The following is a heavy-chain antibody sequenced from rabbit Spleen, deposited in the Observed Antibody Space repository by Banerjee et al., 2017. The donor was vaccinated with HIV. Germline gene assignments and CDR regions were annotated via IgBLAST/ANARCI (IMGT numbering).Heavy chain of an antibody. J-gene: IGHJ6*01. CDR2: IYAGSSGTT. V-gene: IGHV1S45*01. D-gene: IGHD1-1*01. CDR1: GLDFSSSYW. CDR3: ARDTSSSFSSYGMDL. Sequence: QERLVESGGGLVQPEGSLTLTCTASGLDFSSSYWICWVRQAPGKGLEWIACIYAGSSGTTYYASGAKGRFTISKTSSTTVTLQMASLTAADTATYFCARDTSSSFSSYGMDLWGPGTLVTVS.